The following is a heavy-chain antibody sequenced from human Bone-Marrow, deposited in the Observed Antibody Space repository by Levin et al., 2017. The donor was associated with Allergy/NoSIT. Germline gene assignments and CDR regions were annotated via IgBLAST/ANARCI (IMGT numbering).Heavy chain of an antibody. CDR3: TRGRYCSSAVCYENNWFDP. CDR2: IDSDGGTT. V-gene: IGHV3-74*01. D-gene: IGHD2-2*01. CDR1: GFTFNTYW. Sequence: PGGSLRLSCAASGFTFNTYWMHWVRQAPGKGLVWVSHIDSDGGTTDYADSVKGRFTISRDNAKNTLYLQMNSLRAGDTAVYYCTRGRYCSSAVCYENNWFDPWGQGTLVTVSS. J-gene: IGHJ5*02.